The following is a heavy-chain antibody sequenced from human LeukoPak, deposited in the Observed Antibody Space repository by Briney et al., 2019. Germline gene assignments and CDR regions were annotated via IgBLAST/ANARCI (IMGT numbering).Heavy chain of an antibody. D-gene: IGHD1-1*01. J-gene: IGHJ4*02. Sequence: GGSLRLSCEASGFTFNNYWMSWFRLAPGKGLEWVANIKQDKSEKNYVDSVKGRFTISRDNAKNSLYLQMNSLRAEDTAVYYCAREGGTTFMGFDYWGQGTLVTVSS. CDR1: GFTFNNYW. V-gene: IGHV3-7*01. CDR3: AREGGTTFMGFDY. CDR2: IKQDKSEK.